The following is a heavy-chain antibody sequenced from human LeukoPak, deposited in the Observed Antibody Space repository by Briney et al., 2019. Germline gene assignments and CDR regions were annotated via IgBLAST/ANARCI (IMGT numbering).Heavy chain of an antibody. CDR3: TTDAGYTSRWYNY. CDR2: IKSKIDGGTT. CDR1: GFTFTNAW. D-gene: IGHD6-13*01. Sequence: GGSLRLSCAASGFTFTNAWMSWVRQGTGKGLEWVGRIKSKIDGGTTDYAAPVKGRFTISRDDSRNTLYLQMNSLKTEDTAVYYCTTDAGYTSRWYNYQGQGTLVTVSS. V-gene: IGHV3-15*01. J-gene: IGHJ4*02.